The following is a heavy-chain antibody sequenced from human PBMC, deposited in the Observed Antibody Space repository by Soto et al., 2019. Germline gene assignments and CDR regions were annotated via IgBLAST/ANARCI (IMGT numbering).Heavy chain of an antibody. D-gene: IGHD3-22*01. CDR1: GFTFDDYA. Sequence: EVQLVESGGGLVQPGRSLRLSCAASGFTFDDYAMHWVRQAPGKGLEWVSGISWNSGSIGYADSVKGRFTISRDNAKNALYLQMNSLRAEDTALYYCAKDIRVDYDSSGYYQYGMDVWGQGTTVTVSS. CDR3: AKDIRVDYDSSGYYQYGMDV. V-gene: IGHV3-9*01. CDR2: ISWNSGSI. J-gene: IGHJ6*02.